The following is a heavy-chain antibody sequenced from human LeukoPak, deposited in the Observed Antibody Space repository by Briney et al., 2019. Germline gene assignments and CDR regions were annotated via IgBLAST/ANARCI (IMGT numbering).Heavy chain of an antibody. V-gene: IGHV3-23*01. CDR3: AKRGVVIRVILVGFHKEAYYFDS. Sequence: GGSLRLSCAVSGITLSNYGLSWVRQAPGKGLEWVAGISGSGGRTNYADAVKGRFTISRDNAKNTLFLQMNSLRVEDTAVYFCAKRGVVIRVILVGFHKEAYYFDSWGQGALVTVSS. CDR1: GITLSNYG. D-gene: IGHD3-22*01. J-gene: IGHJ4*02. CDR2: ISGSGGRT.